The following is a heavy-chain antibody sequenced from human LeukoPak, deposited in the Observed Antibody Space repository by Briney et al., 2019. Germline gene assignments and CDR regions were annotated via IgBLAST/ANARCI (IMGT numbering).Heavy chain of an antibody. J-gene: IGHJ4*02. V-gene: IGHV4-39*01. D-gene: IGHD3-22*01. CDR3: ARNFREISSGYYYPLDY. Sequence: SETLSLTCTVSGGFISSSSYYWGWIRQPPGKGLEWIGSIYYSGSTYYNPSLKSRVTISVDTSRNQFSLKLSSVTAADTAVYYCARNFREISSGYYYPLDYWGQGTLVTVSS. CDR1: GGFISSSSYY. CDR2: IYYSGST.